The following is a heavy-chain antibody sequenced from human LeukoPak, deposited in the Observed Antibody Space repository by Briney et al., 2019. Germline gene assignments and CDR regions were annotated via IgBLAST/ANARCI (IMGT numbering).Heavy chain of an antibody. CDR3: ARDLAVAGTNYFDF. J-gene: IGHJ4*02. CDR2: VFHSGST. Sequence: WVRQPPGKGLEWIGEVFHSGSTNFNPSLKSRVTISIDKSKNQFSLEVTSVTAADTAIYYCARDLAVAGTNYFDFWGQGVLVTVSS. V-gene: IGHV4-4*02. D-gene: IGHD6-19*01.